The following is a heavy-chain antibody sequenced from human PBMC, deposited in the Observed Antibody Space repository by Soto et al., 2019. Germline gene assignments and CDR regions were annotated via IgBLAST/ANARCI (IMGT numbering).Heavy chain of an antibody. CDR2: IKYDGNEQ. Sequence: EVRLVESGGGLVQPGGSLRLSCAASGFTFSNYYMTWVRQAPGKGLEWVASIKYDGNEQNYVDSVKGRFTISRDNAKNSLYLQMNSLRAADTALYYCSRENWFQDYWGQGTLVTVSS. CDR3: SRENWFQDY. V-gene: IGHV3-7*03. D-gene: IGHD3-9*01. J-gene: IGHJ4*02. CDR1: GFTFSNYY.